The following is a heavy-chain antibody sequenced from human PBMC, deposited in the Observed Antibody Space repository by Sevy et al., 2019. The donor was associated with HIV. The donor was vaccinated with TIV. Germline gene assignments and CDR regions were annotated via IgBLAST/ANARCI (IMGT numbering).Heavy chain of an antibody. CDR3: ARLAVAGGLDALDI. CDR1: GFTVSSSY. J-gene: IGHJ3*02. Sequence: GGSLRLSCAASGFTVSSSYMPWVRQAPGKGLEWVSVIYSGGSTYYADSVKGRFTISRDNSKNTLYLQMNSLRAEDTAVYYCARLAVAGGLDALDIWGQGTMVTVSS. D-gene: IGHD6-19*01. CDR2: IYSGGST. V-gene: IGHV3-53*01.